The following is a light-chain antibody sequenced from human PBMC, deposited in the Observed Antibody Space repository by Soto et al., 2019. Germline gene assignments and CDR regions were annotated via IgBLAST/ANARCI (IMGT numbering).Light chain of an antibody. V-gene: IGKV2-28*01. CDR2: LGS. J-gene: IGKJ1*01. CDR1: PSLLHSNGYNY. Sequence: DIVMTQSPLSLPVTPGEPASISCRSSPSLLHSNGYNYLDWYLQKPGQSPQLLIYLGSNRASGVPDRFSGSGSGTDFTLKISRLEAEDVGVYYCMQPLQTPWTFGQGTKVEI. CDR3: MQPLQTPWT.